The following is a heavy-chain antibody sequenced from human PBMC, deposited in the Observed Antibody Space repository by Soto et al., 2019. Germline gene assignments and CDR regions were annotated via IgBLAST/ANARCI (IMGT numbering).Heavy chain of an antibody. V-gene: IGHV1-3*01. J-gene: IGHJ4*02. D-gene: IGHD2-2*01. CDR3: ARAGDDCSMTRCYLIEY. Sequence: ASVQVSCKASGYTFTTYAMHWVRQAPGQRPEWMGWINAGNGYTKYSQKFQGRVTISRDTSASTVYMELSSLTSEVTVVYYCARAGDDCSMTRCYLIEYWGQGTLVTVSS. CDR1: GYTFTTYA. CDR2: INAGNGYT.